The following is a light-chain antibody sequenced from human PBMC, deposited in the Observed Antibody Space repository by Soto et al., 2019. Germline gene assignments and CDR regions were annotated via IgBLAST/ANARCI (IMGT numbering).Light chain of an antibody. CDR2: DVS. J-gene: IGLJ1*01. Sequence: QSALTQPASVSGSPGQSITISCTGTSTDVGGYNYVSWYQQHPGKAPKLLISDVSNRPSGVSNRFSGSKSGNTASLTISGLQAEDEADYYCSSYTSSSPSDYVFGTGTKLTVL. V-gene: IGLV2-14*01. CDR1: STDVGGYNY. CDR3: SSYTSSSPSDYV.